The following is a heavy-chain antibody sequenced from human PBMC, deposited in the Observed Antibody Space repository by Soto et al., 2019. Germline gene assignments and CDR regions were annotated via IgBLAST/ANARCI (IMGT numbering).Heavy chain of an antibody. CDR3: AREKELGYYFDY. J-gene: IGHJ4*02. CDR2: IYSGGST. V-gene: IGHV3-53*01. CDR1: GFTVSSNY. D-gene: IGHD1-7*01. Sequence: GGSLRLSCAASGFTVSSNYMSWVRQAPGKGLEWVSVIYSGGSTYYADSVKGRFTISRDNSKNTLYLQMNSLRAEDTAVYYCAREKELGYYFDYWGQGTLVTVSS.